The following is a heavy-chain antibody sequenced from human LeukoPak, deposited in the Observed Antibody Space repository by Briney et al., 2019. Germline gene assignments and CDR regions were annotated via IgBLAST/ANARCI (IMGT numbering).Heavy chain of an antibody. Sequence: SETLSLTCTVSGGSISSYHWSWIRQPPGKGLEWIGYMYHSGSTNYNPSLKSRVTISVDTSKSQFSLRLNSVTAADTAVYYCARHHCSSTSCPPDYWGQGTLVTVSS. V-gene: IGHV4-59*08. D-gene: IGHD2-2*01. CDR3: ARHHCSSTSCPPDY. J-gene: IGHJ4*02. CDR2: MYHSGST. CDR1: GGSISSYH.